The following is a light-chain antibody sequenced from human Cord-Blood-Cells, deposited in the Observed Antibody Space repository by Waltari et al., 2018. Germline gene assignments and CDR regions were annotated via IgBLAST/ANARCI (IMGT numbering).Light chain of an antibody. Sequence: DIQMTQSPSSLSASVGDRVTITCRASQSISSYLNWYQQKPGKAPKLLIYAASSLQSGVPSRCRGSGSGTDFTLTISRLQPEDFATYYCQQSYSTPWTFGQGTKVEIK. J-gene: IGKJ1*01. CDR3: QQSYSTPWT. CDR1: QSISSY. CDR2: AAS. V-gene: IGKV1-39*01.